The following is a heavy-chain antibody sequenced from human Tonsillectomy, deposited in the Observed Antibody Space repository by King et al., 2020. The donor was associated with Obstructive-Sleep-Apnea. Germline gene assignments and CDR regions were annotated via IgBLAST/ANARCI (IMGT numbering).Heavy chain of an antibody. CDR1: GGSISGYY. Sequence: LQLQESGPGLVKPSETLSLTCTVSGGSISGYYGSWIRQPPGKGLEWIGDISYTGSTNYNPSLKRRVTISVDPSKHPYSMKLSSGTAADTAVYYCARVGRPYFYYVGMDVWGQGTTVTVSS. CDR3: ARVGRPYFYYVGMDV. CDR2: ISYTGST. J-gene: IGHJ6*02. D-gene: IGHD3-10*01. V-gene: IGHV4-59*01.